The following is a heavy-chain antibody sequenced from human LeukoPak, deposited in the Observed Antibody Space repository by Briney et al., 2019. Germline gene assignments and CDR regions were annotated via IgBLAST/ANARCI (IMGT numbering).Heavy chain of an antibody. CDR2: INPNSGGT. V-gene: IGHV1-2*02. D-gene: IGHD3-22*01. CDR3: ASSGLLMDY. Sequence: SSVNVSCMASGYTFTGYFMHWVRQAPGQGREWRGWINPNSGGTIYAHKFQGRVNMTRDTSISTDYMELSRLRSDDTAVYYSASSGLLMDYWGQGTLVTVSS. J-gene: IGHJ4*02. CDR1: GYTFTGYF.